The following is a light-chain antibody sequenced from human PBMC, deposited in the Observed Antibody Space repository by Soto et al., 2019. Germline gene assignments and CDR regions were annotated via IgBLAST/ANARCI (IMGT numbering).Light chain of an antibody. V-gene: IGKV3-20*01. CDR3: QQYGSSTYT. Sequence: EIVLTQSPGSLSLSPRERATLSCRASQSVSSNHLAWYQQKPGQAPMLLIYGASRRATGIPDRFSGSGSGTEFTLTISRLEPEDFAVYYCQQYGSSTYTFGQGTKVEIK. CDR2: GAS. J-gene: IGKJ2*01. CDR1: QSVSSNH.